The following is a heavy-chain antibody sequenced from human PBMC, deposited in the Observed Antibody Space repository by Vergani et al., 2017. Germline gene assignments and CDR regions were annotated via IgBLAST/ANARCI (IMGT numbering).Heavy chain of an antibody. V-gene: IGHV1-69*01. Sequence: QLQLVQSAAELKKPGSSFKVSCKASGGTFSSYAISWVRQAPGQGIEWMGGIIPIFGTANYAQKFQGRVTITAHESTSTAYMELSSLRSEDTAVYYCARAATVTEGAFDYWGQGTLVTVSS. CDR1: GGTFSSYA. J-gene: IGHJ4*02. CDR3: ARAATVTEGAFDY. CDR2: IIPIFGTA. D-gene: IGHD4-17*01.